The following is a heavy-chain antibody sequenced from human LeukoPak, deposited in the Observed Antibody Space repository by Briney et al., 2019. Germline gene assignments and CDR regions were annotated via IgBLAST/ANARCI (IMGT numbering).Heavy chain of an antibody. Sequence: ASVKVSCKVSGYTLTELSMHWVRQAPGKGLEWTGGFDPEDGETIYAQKFQGRVTMTEDTSTDTAYMELSSLRSEDTAVYYCATEPSYYGSGAWFDPWGQGTLVTVSS. CDR2: FDPEDGET. D-gene: IGHD3-10*01. CDR3: ATEPSYYGSGAWFDP. V-gene: IGHV1-24*01. J-gene: IGHJ5*02. CDR1: GYTLTELS.